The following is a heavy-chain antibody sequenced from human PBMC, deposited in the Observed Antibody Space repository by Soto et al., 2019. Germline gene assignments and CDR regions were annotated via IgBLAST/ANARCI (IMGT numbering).Heavy chain of an antibody. J-gene: IGHJ6*04. V-gene: IGHV4-34*01. CDR1: GGSFSGYY. Sequence: QVQLQQWAAGLLKPSETLSLTCAVYGGSFSGYYWSWIRQPPGKGREWMGEINHSGSTNYKPSLKSRVTISVDTSKNQFSLKLSSVTAADTAVYYCARGKYGSGSYLGLVMDVWGKGTTVTVSS. CDR2: INHSGST. D-gene: IGHD3-10*01. CDR3: ARGKYGSGSYLGLVMDV.